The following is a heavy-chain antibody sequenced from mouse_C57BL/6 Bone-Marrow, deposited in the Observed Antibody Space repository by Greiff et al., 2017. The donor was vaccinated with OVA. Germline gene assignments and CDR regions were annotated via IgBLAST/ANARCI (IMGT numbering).Heavy chain of an antibody. D-gene: IGHD1-1*01. Sequence: VKLVESGPGLVQPSQSLSITCTVSGFSLTSYGVHWVRQSPGKGLEWLGVIWRGGSTDYNAAFMSRLSITKDNSKSQVFFKMNSLQADDTAIYYCAKTPYYYGSSYWYFDVWGTGTTVTVSS. CDR3: AKTPYYYGSSYWYFDV. V-gene: IGHV2-5*01. CDR2: IWRGGST. J-gene: IGHJ1*03. CDR1: GFSLTSYG.